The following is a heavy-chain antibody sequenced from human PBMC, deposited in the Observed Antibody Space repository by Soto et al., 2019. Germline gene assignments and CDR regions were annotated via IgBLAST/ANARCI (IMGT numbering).Heavy chain of an antibody. CDR2: ISGSGGST. D-gene: IGHD2-2*03. Sequence: EVQLLESGGGLVQPGGSLRLSCAASGFTFSSYAMSWVRQAPGKGLEWVSAISGSGGSTYYADSVKGRFTISRDNSKNTLYLQMNSLRAEDTAVYYCAKGVGIVVVPAAIGSDYWVQGTLVTVSS. CDR3: AKGVGIVVVPAAIGSDY. V-gene: IGHV3-23*01. CDR1: GFTFSSYA. J-gene: IGHJ4*02.